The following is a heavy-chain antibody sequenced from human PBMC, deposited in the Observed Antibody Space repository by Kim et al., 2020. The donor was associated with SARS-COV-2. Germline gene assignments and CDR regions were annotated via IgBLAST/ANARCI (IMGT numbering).Heavy chain of an antibody. CDR1: GFTFSDYG. V-gene: IGHV3-33*01. CDR3: ARALYYDTYVVAFDI. D-gene: IGHD3-22*01. CDR2: IWYDGTHP. J-gene: IGHJ3*02. Sequence: GGSLRLSCAGSGFTFSDYGMHWVRQAPGKGLEWVAIIWYDGTHPSYVDSVKGRFTISRDNSENTLYLQMNSLRAEDTAVYYCARALYYDTYVVAFDIWGQGAMVTVSS.